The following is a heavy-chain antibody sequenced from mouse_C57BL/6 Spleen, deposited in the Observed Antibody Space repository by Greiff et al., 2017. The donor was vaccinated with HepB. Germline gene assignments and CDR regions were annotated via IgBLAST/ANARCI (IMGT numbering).Heavy chain of an antibody. Sequence: EVQGVESGGGLVQPGGSMKLSCVASGFTFSNYWMNWVRQSPEKGLEWVAQIRLKSDNYATHYAESVKGRFTISRDDSKSSVYLQMNNLRAEDTGIYYCTEDYGSSYGFAYWGQGTLVTVSA. CDR1: GFTFSNYW. V-gene: IGHV6-3*01. J-gene: IGHJ3*01. D-gene: IGHD1-1*01. CDR2: IRLKSDNYAT. CDR3: TEDYGSSYGFAY.